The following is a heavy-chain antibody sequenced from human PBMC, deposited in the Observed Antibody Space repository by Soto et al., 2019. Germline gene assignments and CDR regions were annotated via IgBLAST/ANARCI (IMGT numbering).Heavy chain of an antibody. CDR2: IYYSGST. D-gene: IGHD5-18*01. CDR3: ASQARGYSYGTFDY. Sequence: SETLSLTCTVSGGSISSYYWSWIRQPPGKGLEWIGYIYYSGSTNYNPSLKSRVTISVDTSKNQFSLKLSSVTAADTAVYYCASQARGYSYGTFDYWGQGTLVTVCS. CDR1: GGSISSYY. J-gene: IGHJ4*02. V-gene: IGHV4-59*08.